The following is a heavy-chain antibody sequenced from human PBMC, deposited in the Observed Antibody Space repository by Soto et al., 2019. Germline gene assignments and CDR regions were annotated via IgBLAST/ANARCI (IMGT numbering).Heavy chain of an antibody. CDR1: GASINSYY. Sequence: QVQLVESGPGLVKPSETLSLTCNVSGASINSYYWGWIRQPPGKGLEWIGQIYYSVSTNYNPSLKRRRTLLGVTSQNPLSLELTSVTAADTAVYYCARAVGDAGYVNFGSWGQGTLVTVSS. D-gene: IGHD5-12*01. V-gene: IGHV4-59*01. J-gene: IGHJ4*02. CDR3: ARAVGDAGYVNFGS. CDR2: IYYSVST.